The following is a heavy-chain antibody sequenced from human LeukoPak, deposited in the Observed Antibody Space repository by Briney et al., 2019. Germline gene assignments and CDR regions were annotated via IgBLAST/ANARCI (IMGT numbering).Heavy chain of an antibody. J-gene: IGHJ4*02. Sequence: GGSLRLSCAASGFTFSDYYMSWIRQAPGKGLEWVSYISSSSSYTNYADSVKGRFTISRDNAKNSLYLQMNSLRAEDTAVYYCAGDAVCLAAAGTSDYWGQGSLVTVSS. CDR3: AGDAVCLAAAGTSDY. D-gene: IGHD6-13*01. CDR2: ISSSSSYT. CDR1: GFTFSDYY. V-gene: IGHV3-11*05.